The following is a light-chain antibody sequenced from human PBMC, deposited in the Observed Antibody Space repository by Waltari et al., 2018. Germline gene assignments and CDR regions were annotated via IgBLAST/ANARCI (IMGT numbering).Light chain of an antibody. CDR1: SSNIGAGHD. V-gene: IGLV1-40*01. CDR2: GNN. J-gene: IGLJ3*02. Sequence: QSVLTQPPSMSGAPGQRVTISCTGSSSNIGAGHDVHWYQVFPDTAPKLLIYGNNNRPSGVPDRFSGSKSGTAASLAIGGLQAEDEADYYCQSFDIRLSGGVVFGGGTKVTVL. CDR3: QSFDIRLSGGVV.